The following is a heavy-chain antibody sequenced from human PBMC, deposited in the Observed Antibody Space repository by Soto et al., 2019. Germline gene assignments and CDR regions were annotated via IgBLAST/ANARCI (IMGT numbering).Heavy chain of an antibody. J-gene: IGHJ6*02. Sequence: QVQLVQSGAEVKKPGSSVKVSCKASGSTFSSYAISWVRQAPGQGLEWMGGIIPIFGTANYAQKFQGRVTITADESTSPAYMELSSLRSEDTAVYYCASPRVGGPNYYGMDVWGQGTTVTVSS. CDR2: IIPIFGTA. CDR3: ASPRVGGPNYYGMDV. D-gene: IGHD3-10*01. CDR1: GSTFSSYA. V-gene: IGHV1-69*01.